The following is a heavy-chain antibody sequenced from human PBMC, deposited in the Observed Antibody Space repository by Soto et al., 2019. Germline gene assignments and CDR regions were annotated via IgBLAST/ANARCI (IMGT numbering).Heavy chain of an antibody. CDR2: VYYTGST. D-gene: IGHD3-10*01. Sequence: QVQLQQSGPGLVKPSETLSLTCTVSSGPSRSHNWGWIRQPPGRGLEWIGYVYYTGSTSYNPSLKSRVTIPADTSTNPISLTLSSVTAADTAVYYCVRRGIGDLHGLVDVWGQGTTVSVSS. CDR3: VRRGIGDLHGLVDV. CDR1: SGPSRSHN. V-gene: IGHV4-59*08. J-gene: IGHJ6*02.